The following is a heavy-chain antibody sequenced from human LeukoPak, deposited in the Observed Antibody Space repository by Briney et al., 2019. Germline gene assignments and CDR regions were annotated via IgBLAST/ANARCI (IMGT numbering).Heavy chain of an antibody. CDR3: ARASSKQLAGYLPDGFDI. J-gene: IGHJ3*02. V-gene: IGHV3-21*01. CDR2: ISSSGTYV. Sequence: PGGSLRLSCAASGFTFSSDSMNWVRQAPGKGLEWVSSISSSGTYVYYAASVKGRFTISRDNAKNSLSLQMNSLRADDAAVYYCARASSKQLAGYLPDGFDIWGQGTMVTVSS. CDR1: GFTFSSDS. D-gene: IGHD3-9*01.